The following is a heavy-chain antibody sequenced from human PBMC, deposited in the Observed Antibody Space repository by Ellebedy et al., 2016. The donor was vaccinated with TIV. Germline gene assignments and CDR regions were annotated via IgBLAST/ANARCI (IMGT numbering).Heavy chain of an antibody. D-gene: IGHD3/OR15-3a*01. CDR3: ARDQFGLGSDAFDI. Sequence: SETLSLXCAVSGDSISSNYWWTWVRQPPGKGLEWIGEVFHTGRTKYTPSLKSRVTISIDTSKRHFFLNLTSVTAADTAVYFCARDQFGLGSDAFDIWGQGTVVTVSS. CDR1: GDSISSNYW. J-gene: IGHJ3*02. V-gene: IGHV4-4*02. CDR2: VFHTGRT.